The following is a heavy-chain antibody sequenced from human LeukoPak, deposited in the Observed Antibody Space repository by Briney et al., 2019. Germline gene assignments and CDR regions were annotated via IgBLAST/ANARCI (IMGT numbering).Heavy chain of an antibody. V-gene: IGHV1-8*03. Sequence: ASVKVSCKASGYTFTSYDINWVRQATGQGLEWMGWMNPNSGNTGYAQKFQGRVTITRNTSISTAYMELSSLRSEDTAVYYCARGSLSTDIVVVPAAPAPKKPLFDYYYYMDVWGKGTTVTVSS. CDR3: ARGSLSTDIVVVPAAPAPKKPLFDYYYYMDV. J-gene: IGHJ6*03. CDR2: MNPNSGNT. D-gene: IGHD2-2*01. CDR1: GYTFTSYD.